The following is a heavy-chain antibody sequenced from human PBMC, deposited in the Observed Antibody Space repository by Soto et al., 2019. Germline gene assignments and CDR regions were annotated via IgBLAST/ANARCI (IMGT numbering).Heavy chain of an antibody. J-gene: IGHJ4*02. CDR2: ISSSSSYI. V-gene: IGHV3-21*01. D-gene: IGHD3-3*01. CDR1: GFTFSSYS. Sequence: PGGSLRLSCAASGFTFSSYSMNWVRQAPGKGLEWVSSISSSSSYIYYADSVKGRFTTSRDNAKNSLYLQMNSLRAEDTAVYYCARGDKSYDFWSGYPWYFDYWGQGT. CDR3: ARGDKSYDFWSGYPWYFDY.